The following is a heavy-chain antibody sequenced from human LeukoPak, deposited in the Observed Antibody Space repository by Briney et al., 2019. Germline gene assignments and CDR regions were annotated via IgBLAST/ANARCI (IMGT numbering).Heavy chain of an antibody. CDR3: ARAYTGFEAFDY. J-gene: IGHJ4*02. D-gene: IGHD5-12*01. CDR2: INPNSGGT. V-gene: IGHV1-2*02. CDR1: GYTFIGYY. Sequence: ASVKVSCKASGYTFIGYYMHWVRQAPGQGLEWMGWINPNSGGTNYAQKFQDRVTMTRDTSISTAYMELSRLRSDDTATYFCARAYTGFEAFDYWGQGTLVTVSS.